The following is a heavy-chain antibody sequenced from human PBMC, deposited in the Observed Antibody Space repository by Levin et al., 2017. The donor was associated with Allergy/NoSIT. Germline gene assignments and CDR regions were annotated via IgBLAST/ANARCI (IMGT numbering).Heavy chain of an antibody. CDR2: ISYDGSNK. Sequence: PGGSLRLSCAASGFTFSSYAMHWVRQAPGKGLEWVAVISYDGSNKYYADSVKGRFTISRDNSKNTLYLQMNSLRAEDTAVYYCARDVYYYDSSGSPGALDYWGQGTLVTVSS. CDR3: ARDVYYYDSSGSPGALDY. V-gene: IGHV3-30*04. CDR1: GFTFSSYA. D-gene: IGHD3-22*01. J-gene: IGHJ4*02.